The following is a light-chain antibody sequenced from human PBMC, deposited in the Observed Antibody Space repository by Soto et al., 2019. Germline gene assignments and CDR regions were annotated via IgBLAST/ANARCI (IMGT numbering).Light chain of an antibody. J-gene: IGLJ3*02. CDR2: EVS. V-gene: IGLV2-14*01. CDR1: SSDVGGYNY. Sequence: QSALTQPASVSGSPGQSITISCTGTSSDVGGYNYVSWYQQHPGKAPKLMIYEVSNRPSGVSNRFSGSKSGNTASLTISGLQDEDEADYYCSSYTGSNSPVVFGGGTKLTVL. CDR3: SSYTGSNSPVV.